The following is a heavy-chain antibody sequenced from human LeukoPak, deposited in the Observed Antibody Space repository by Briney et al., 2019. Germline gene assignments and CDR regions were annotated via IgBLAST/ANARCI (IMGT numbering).Heavy chain of an antibody. V-gene: IGHV3-30-3*02. Sequence: GKSLRLSCAASGFTFSGYPIHWVRQAPGKGLEWVAVISYDGSNKYYADSVKGRFTISRDNSKNTLYLQMNSLRVEDTAVYSCAKDSGSYWGSFDYWGQGTLVTVSS. CDR2: ISYDGSNK. D-gene: IGHD1-26*01. CDR1: GFTFSGYP. CDR3: AKDSGSYWGSFDY. J-gene: IGHJ4*02.